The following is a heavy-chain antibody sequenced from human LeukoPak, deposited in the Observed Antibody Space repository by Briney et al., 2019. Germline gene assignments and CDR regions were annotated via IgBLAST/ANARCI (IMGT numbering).Heavy chain of an antibody. J-gene: IGHJ4*02. CDR1: GFTFSSFS. V-gene: IGHV3-66*01. Sequence: GGSLRLSCAASGFTFSSFSMNWVRQAPGKGLEWVSVIYIGGRTLNADSVKDRFTISRDNSKNTVYLQMNSLRVEDTAVYYCARTRGSGWYGATFDYWGQGTLVTVSS. CDR3: ARTRGSGWYGATFDY. D-gene: IGHD6-19*01. CDR2: IYIGGRT.